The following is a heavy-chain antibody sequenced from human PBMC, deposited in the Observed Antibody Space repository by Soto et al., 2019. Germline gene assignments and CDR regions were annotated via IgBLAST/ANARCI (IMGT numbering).Heavy chain of an antibody. CDR2: ISYDGSNK. D-gene: IGHD3-10*01. CDR1: GFTFSSYD. CDR3: ARGFGSGSLYGMDV. J-gene: IGHJ6*02. V-gene: IGHV3-30*03. Sequence: QVQLVESGGGVVQPGRSLRLSCAASGFTFSSYDMHWVRQAPGKGLEWVVVISYDGSNKYYADSVKGRFTISRDNSKNTLYLQMNSLRTEDTTVYYWARGFGSGSLYGMDVWGQGTTVTVSS.